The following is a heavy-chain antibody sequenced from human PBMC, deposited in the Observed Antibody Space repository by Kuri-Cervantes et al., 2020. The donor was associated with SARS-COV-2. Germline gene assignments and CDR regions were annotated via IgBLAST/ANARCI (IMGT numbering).Heavy chain of an antibody. CDR2: ISYDGSNK. Sequence: GESLKISCAASGFTFSSYAMHWVRQAPGKGLEWVAVISYDGSNKYYADSVEGRFTISRDNSKNTLYLQMNSLRAEDTAVYYCARDEDTAMATYYFDYWGQGTLVTVSS. CDR3: ARDEDTAMATYYFDY. V-gene: IGHV3-30-3*01. CDR1: GFTFSSYA. J-gene: IGHJ4*02. D-gene: IGHD5-18*01.